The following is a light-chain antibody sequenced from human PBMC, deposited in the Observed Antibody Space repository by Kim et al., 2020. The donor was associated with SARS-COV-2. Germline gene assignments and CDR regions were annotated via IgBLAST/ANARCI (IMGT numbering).Light chain of an antibody. CDR3: MIRYNSAWV. CDR1: SGINVAAYR. Sequence: QPVLTQPSSLSASPGASASLTCTLRSGINVAAYRIYWYQQKPGSPPRDLLNYFSDSDKHQGSGVPSRFSGSKDAAANAGILLISGLQSEDDADYYCMIRYNSAWVFGGGTQLTVL. CDR2: YFSDSDK. J-gene: IGLJ3*02. V-gene: IGLV5-45*03.